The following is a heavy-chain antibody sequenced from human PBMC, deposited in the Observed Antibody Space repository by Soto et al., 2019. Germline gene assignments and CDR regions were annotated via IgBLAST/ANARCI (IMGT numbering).Heavy chain of an antibody. CDR2: ISQSSTTM. D-gene: IGHD3-22*01. J-gene: IGHJ4*02. CDR1: GFTFSSYV. CDR3: ARDLRRYDSSAGLFDY. V-gene: IGHV3-48*01. Sequence: PGGSLRLSFVGSGFTFSSYVMSWVPQAPGKGLEWLSYISQSSTTMVHADSVKGRFTISRDNSKNTLYLQMNSLRAEDTAVYYCARDLRRYDSSAGLFDYWGQGTLVTVSS.